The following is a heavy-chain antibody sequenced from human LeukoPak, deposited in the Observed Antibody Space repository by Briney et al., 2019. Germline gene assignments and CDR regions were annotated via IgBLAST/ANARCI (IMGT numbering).Heavy chain of an antibody. CDR2: IYYSGST. Sequence: SGTLSLTCTVSGGSISSYYWSWIRHPPGKGLEWIGYIYYSGSTNYNPSLKSRLAISVDTSKNQFSLKLSSVTAADTAVYYCARADCSTTSCPMDVWGQGTTVTVSS. D-gene: IGHD2-2*01. V-gene: IGHV4-59*01. CDR1: GGSISSYY. J-gene: IGHJ6*02. CDR3: ARADCSTTSCPMDV.